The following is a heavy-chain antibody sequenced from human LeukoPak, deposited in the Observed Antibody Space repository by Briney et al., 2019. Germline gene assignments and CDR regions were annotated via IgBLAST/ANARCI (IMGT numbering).Heavy chain of an antibody. CDR1: GYTFTDYY. Sequence: ASVKVSCKASGYTFTDYYMHWVRQAPGQGLEWMGCINTNSGGTNYAQKFQGRVTMTRDTSISTAYMELSSLRSDDTAVYYCARDYGETWGNWFDPWGQGTLVTVSS. V-gene: IGHV1-2*02. D-gene: IGHD4-17*01. J-gene: IGHJ5*02. CDR2: INTNSGGT. CDR3: ARDYGETWGNWFDP.